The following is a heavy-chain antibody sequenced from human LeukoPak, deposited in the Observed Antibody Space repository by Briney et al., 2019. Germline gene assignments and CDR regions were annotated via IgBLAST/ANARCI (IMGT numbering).Heavy chain of an antibody. D-gene: IGHD5-12*01. J-gene: IGHJ6*03. V-gene: IGHV4-34*01. Sequence: PSQTLSLTCAVYGGSFSGYYWSWIRQPPGKGLEWIGEINHSGSTNYNPSLKSRVTISVDTSKNQFSLKLSSVTAADTAVYYCARGSSNIVATILGYYYYYMDVWGKGTTVTVSS. CDR1: GGSFSGYY. CDR3: ARGSSNIVATILGYYYYYMDV. CDR2: INHSGST.